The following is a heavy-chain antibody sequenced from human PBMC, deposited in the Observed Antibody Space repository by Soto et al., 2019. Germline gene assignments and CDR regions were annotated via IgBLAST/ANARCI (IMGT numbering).Heavy chain of an antibody. J-gene: IGHJ4*02. V-gene: IGHV4-30-4*01. CDR1: GGSVSSGYHY. Sequence: QVLLEESGPGLVKPSQTLSLTCTVSGGSVSSGYHYWSWIRQPPGKGLEWIGYVYYSGSTYYNPSLASRVTISIDTSKNQFSLKLNPVTASDAAVYFCATESSGSAPLHFDFWGQGALVSVSS. CDR2: VYYSGST. CDR3: ATESSGSAPLHFDF. D-gene: IGHD3-22*01.